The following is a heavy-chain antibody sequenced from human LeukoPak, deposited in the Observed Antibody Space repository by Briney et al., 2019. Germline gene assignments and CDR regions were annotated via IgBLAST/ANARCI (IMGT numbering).Heavy chain of an antibody. V-gene: IGHV4-39*01. CDR2: IYYSGST. Sequence: KPSETLSLTCTVSGGSISSSSYYWGWIRQPPGKGLEWIGSIYYSGSTYYNPSLKSRVTISVDTSKNQFSLKLSSVTAADTAVYYCARQEGVYSRYFDYWGQGTLVTVSS. CDR3: ARQEGVYSRYFDY. CDR1: GGSISSSSYY. D-gene: IGHD5-18*01. J-gene: IGHJ4*02.